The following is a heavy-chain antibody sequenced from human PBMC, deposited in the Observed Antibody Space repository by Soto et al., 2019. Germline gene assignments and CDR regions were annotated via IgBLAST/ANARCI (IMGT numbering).Heavy chain of an antibody. V-gene: IGHV1-69*02. Sequence: QVQLVQSGTEVKKPGSSVKVSCKASGDTFSFYTINWVRQAPGLGLEWVGRINPIVSMSNYAQKFQGRVSMTADKSKSTASMELRSLRSDDTSMYFCAASYGSGYRAFDYWGQGALVIVSS. D-gene: IGHD3-10*01. J-gene: IGHJ4*02. CDR1: GDTFSFYT. CDR2: INPIVSMS. CDR3: AASYGSGYRAFDY.